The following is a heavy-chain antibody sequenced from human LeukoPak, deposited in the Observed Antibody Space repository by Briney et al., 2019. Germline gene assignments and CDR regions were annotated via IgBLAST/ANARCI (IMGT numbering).Heavy chain of an antibody. CDR2: INPNSGGT. V-gene: IGHV1-2*02. CDR1: GYTFTGYY. J-gene: IGHJ5*02. CDR3: ARDIVMVTYWFDP. Sequence: ASVRVSCKASGYTFTGYYMHWVRQAPGQGLEWMGWINPNSGGTNYAQKFQGRVTMTRDTSISTAYMELSRLRSDDTAVYYCARDIVMVTYWFDPWGQGTLVTVSS. D-gene: IGHD5-18*01.